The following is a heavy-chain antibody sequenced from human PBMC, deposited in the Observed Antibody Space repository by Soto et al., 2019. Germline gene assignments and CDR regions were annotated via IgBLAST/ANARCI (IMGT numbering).Heavy chain of an antibody. V-gene: IGHV4-34*01. CDR3: ARGTYYYGSGSYYKPPHGMDV. Sequence: TETRSLTCTVNGESFSGYYWSWIRQPPGQGLEWIGEINHSGSTNYNPSLKSRVTISVDTSKNQFSLKLSSVTAADTAVYYCARGTYYYGSGSYYKPPHGMDVWGQGTTVT. CDR2: INHSGST. D-gene: IGHD3-10*01. CDR1: GESFSGYY. J-gene: IGHJ6*02.